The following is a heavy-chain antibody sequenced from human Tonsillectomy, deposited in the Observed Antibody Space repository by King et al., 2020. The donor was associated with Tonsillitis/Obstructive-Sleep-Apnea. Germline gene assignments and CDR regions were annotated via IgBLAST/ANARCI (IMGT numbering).Heavy chain of an antibody. J-gene: IGHJ4*02. CDR1: GFTFSSFG. CDR3: ARDRSSSWSFDY. CDR2: ISYDGSNK. Sequence: VQLVESGGGVVQPGRSLRLSCAASGFTFSSFGMHWVRQAPGKGLEWVAVISYDGSNKYYADSVKGRFTISRESSKNTLYLQMNSLGAEDTVVYYCARDRSSSWSFDYWGQGTLVTVSS. D-gene: IGHD6-13*01. V-gene: IGHV3-30*03.